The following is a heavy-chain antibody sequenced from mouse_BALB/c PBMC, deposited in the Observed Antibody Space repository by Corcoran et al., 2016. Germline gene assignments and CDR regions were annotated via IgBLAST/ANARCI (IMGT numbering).Heavy chain of an antibody. V-gene: IGHV1S136*01. CDR2: INPYNDGT. J-gene: IGHJ4*01. CDR1: GYTFTSYV. CDR3: ARRITTVVGGAMDY. D-gene: IGHD1-1*01. Sequence: EVQLQQSGPELVKPGASVKMSCKASGYTFTSYVMHWVKQKPGQGLEWIGYINPYNDGTKYNEKCKGKATLTSDKSSSTAYMELSSLTSEDSAVYYCARRITTVVGGAMDYWGQGTSATVSS.